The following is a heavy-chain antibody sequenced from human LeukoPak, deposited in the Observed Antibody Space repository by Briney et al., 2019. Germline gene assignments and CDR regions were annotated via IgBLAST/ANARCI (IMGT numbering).Heavy chain of an antibody. Sequence: GASAKVSCKASGYIFTSYYMHWVRQAPGQGLEWMGGFDPEDGETIYAQKFQGRVTMTEDTSTDTAYMELSSLRSEDTAVYYCAAVARLLWFGESSMRLDYWGQGTLVTVSS. CDR2: FDPEDGET. CDR3: AAVARLLWFGESSMRLDY. V-gene: IGHV1-24*01. CDR1: GYIFTSYY. J-gene: IGHJ4*02. D-gene: IGHD3-10*01.